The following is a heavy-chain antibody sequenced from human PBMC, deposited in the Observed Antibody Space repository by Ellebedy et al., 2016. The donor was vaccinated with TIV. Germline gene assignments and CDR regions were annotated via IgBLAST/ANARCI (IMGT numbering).Heavy chain of an antibody. CDR3: ARRGYSGNFFDY. Sequence: MPSETLSLTCTVSGGSISSYYWSWIRQPPGKGLEWIGYIYYSGSTNYNPSLKSRVTISVDTSKNQFSLKLSSVTAADTAVYYCARRGYSGNFFDYWGQGTLVTVSS. V-gene: IGHV4-59*08. CDR1: GGSISSYY. D-gene: IGHD4-23*01. J-gene: IGHJ4*02. CDR2: IYYSGST.